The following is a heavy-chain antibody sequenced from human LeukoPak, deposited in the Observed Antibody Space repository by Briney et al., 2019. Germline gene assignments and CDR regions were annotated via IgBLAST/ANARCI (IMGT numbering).Heavy chain of an antibody. CDR2: INHSGST. Sequence: PSETLFLTCAVYGGSFSGYYWSWIRQPPGKGLEWIGEINHSGSTNYNPSLKSRVTISVDTSKNQFSLKLSSVTAADTAVYYCARRGHYYDSSGYYGYYFDYWGQGTLVTVSS. V-gene: IGHV4-34*01. J-gene: IGHJ4*02. CDR1: GGSFSGYY. D-gene: IGHD3-22*01. CDR3: ARRGHYYDSSGYYGYYFDY.